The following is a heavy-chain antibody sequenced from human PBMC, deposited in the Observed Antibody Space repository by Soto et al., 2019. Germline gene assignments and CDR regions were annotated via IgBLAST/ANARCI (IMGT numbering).Heavy chain of an antibody. CDR2: INHSGST. CDR3: ARAGPRTPYYVTAF. CDR1: GGSLRCYY. Sequence: ILSLSCAFYGGSLRCYYWSLIRHTPGKGLEWIGEINHSGSTNYNPSLKSRVTISVDTSKNQFSLKLSSVTAADTAVYYCARAGPRTPYYVTAFWVHRTSVTV. V-gene: IGHV4-34*01. J-gene: IGHJ6*02.